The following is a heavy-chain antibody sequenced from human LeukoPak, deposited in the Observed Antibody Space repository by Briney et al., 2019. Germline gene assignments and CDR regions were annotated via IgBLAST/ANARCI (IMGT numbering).Heavy chain of an antibody. Sequence: SETLSLTCSVSGGSIESYYWSWIRQPPGKGLEFIGYIAASGTTKHNPSLKSRVTLSMDTSKNQFSLKLRSVTAADTAVYYCARDRGDGYNSGYFEYWGQGTLVTVSS. V-gene: IGHV4-4*08. J-gene: IGHJ4*02. CDR1: GGSIESYY. CDR2: IAASGTT. D-gene: IGHD5-24*01. CDR3: ARDRGDGYNSGYFEY.